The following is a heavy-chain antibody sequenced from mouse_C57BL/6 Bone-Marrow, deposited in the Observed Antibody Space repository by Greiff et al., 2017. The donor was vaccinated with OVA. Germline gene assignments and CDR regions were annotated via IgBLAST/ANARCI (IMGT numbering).Heavy chain of an antibody. Sequence: EVKLVESGPGLVKPSQSLSLTCSVTGYSITSGYYWNWIRQFPGNKLEWMGYISYDGSNNYNPSLKNRISITRDTSKNQFFLKLNSVTTEDTATYYCARDGDYDVDFDVWGTGTTVTVSS. V-gene: IGHV3-6*01. CDR2: ISYDGSN. D-gene: IGHD2-4*01. CDR1: GYSITSGYY. CDR3: ARDGDYDVDFDV. J-gene: IGHJ1*03.